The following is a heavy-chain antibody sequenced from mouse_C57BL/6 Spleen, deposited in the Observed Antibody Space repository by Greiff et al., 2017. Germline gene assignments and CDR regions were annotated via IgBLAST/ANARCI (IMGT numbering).Heavy chain of an antibody. V-gene: IGHV1-55*01. D-gene: IGHD2-2*01. CDR3: AREMVTTGGYYAMDY. J-gene: IGHJ4*01. CDR1: GYTFTSYW. CDR2: IYPGSGST. Sequence: QVQLRQSGAELVKPGASVKMSCKASGYTFTSYWITWVKQRPGQGLEWIGDIYPGSGSTNYNEKFKSKATLTVDTSSSTAYMQLSSLTSEDSAVYYCAREMVTTGGYYAMDYWGQGTSVTVSS.